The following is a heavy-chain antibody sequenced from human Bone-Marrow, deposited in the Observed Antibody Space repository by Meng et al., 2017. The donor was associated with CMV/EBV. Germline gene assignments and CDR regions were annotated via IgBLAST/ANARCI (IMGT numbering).Heavy chain of an antibody. CDR1: GYTFTSYD. D-gene: IGHD2-2*01. Sequence: ASVKVSCKASGYTFTSYDINWVRQATGQGLEWMGWMNPNSGNTGYAQKFQGRVTMTRNTSISTAYMELSSLRSEDTAVYYCARGGPGGYCSSTSCQSWYNWFDPWGQGPLVTGSS. CDR3: ARGGPGGYCSSTSCQSWYNWFDP. V-gene: IGHV1-8*01. CDR2: MNPNSGNT. J-gene: IGHJ5*02.